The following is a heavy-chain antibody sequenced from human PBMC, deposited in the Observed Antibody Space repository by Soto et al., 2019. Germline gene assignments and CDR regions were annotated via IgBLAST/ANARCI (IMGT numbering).Heavy chain of an antibody. D-gene: IGHD2-2*01. CDR2: IYYSGST. CDR1: GGSISSYY. Sequence: QVQLQESGPGLVKPSETLSLTCTVSGGSISSYYWSWIRQPPGKGLEWIGYIYYSGSTNYNPSLKSRDTITVDTSNNQFSLKLSSVTAADTAVYYCARHVPYCSDTSHCAYGMDVWGQGTTVTVSS. V-gene: IGHV4-59*08. CDR3: ARHVPYCSDTSHCAYGMDV. J-gene: IGHJ6*02.